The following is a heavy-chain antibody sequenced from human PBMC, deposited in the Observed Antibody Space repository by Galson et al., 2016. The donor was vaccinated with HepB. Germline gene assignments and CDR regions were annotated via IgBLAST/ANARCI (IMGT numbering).Heavy chain of an antibody. Sequence: SLRLSCAASGFTFTAYYMYWVRQTPGRGLVRVSRIGPDGSDTGYADSVKGRFTISRDNAKNTLYLQMNSLRAEDTALYYCVAYNWNYPDYWGQGTLVTVSS. CDR3: VAYNWNYPDY. CDR2: IGPDGSDT. D-gene: IGHD1-7*01. V-gene: IGHV3-74*01. CDR1: GFTFTAYY. J-gene: IGHJ4*02.